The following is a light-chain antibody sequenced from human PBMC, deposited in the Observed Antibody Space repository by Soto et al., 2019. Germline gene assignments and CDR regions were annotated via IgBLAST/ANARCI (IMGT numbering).Light chain of an antibody. Sequence: DIQMTQSPSSLSASVADRVTITCRASQSIRRSLNWYQQKPGQAPKLPIYAASTLQSAVPSTFSGSESESGTDFTLTISSLQPEDFATYYCQQSYSTPGTFGQGTKVDIK. CDR3: QQSYSTPGT. J-gene: IGKJ1*01. CDR2: AAS. V-gene: IGKV1-39*01. CDR1: QSIRRS.